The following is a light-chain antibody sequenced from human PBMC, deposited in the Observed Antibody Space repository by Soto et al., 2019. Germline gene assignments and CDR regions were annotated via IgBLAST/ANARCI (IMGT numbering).Light chain of an antibody. CDR1: QSFSTNY. V-gene: IGKV3-20*01. J-gene: IGKJ4*01. Sequence: EIVLTQSPGTLSLSPGERATLSCRASQSFSTNYLAWYQQKPGQAPRLLIYGASSRATGIPDRFTGSGSGTDFTLTISRLEPEDFAVYYCQQYDTSPLTFGGGTTVEI. CDR2: GAS. CDR3: QQYDTSPLT.